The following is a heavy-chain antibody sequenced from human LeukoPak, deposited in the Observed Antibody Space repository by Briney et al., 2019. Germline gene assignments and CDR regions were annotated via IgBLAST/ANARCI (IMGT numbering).Heavy chain of an antibody. CDR1: GFTFDDYA. CDR3: AKDIRAFPYYMDV. D-gene: IGHD3-3*02. J-gene: IGHJ6*03. Sequence: TGGPLRLSCAASGFTFDDYAMHWVRQAPGKGLEWVSGISWSSGNIGYADSVKGRFTISRDNAKNSLYLQMNSLRAEDTALYYCAKDIRAFPYYMDVWGKGTTVTISS. V-gene: IGHV3-9*01. CDR2: ISWSSGNI.